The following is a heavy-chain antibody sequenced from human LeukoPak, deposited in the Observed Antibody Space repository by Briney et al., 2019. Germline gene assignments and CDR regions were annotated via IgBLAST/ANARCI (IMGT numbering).Heavy chain of an antibody. CDR1: RFTFKTYA. D-gene: IGHD2-21*02. Sequence: GGSLRLSCAASRFTFKTYAMNWVRRPPGRGRDWVSSISGSGAYTYYADSVQGRFTISRDNSKNTLYLQMNSLRTEDTAIYYCAKRGGDSGSTSYYFDHWGPGILVTVSS. J-gene: IGHJ4*02. CDR2: ISGSGAYT. V-gene: IGHV3-23*01. CDR3: AKRGGDSGSTSYYFDH.